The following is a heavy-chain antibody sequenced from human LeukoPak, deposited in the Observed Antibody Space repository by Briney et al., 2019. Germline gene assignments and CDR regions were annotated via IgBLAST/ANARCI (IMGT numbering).Heavy chain of an antibody. CDR3: AKDLHGGYSSDY. V-gene: IGHV3-30*02. D-gene: IGHD4-23*01. Sequence: PGGSLRLSCAAPGFTFNNFGMHWVRQAPGKGLEWVSFIGYEGVHKYYADSVKGRFTISKDNSKATLYLQMNSLRPEDTAVYYCAKDLHGGYSSDYWGQGTLVTVFS. CDR1: GFTFNNFG. CDR2: IGYEGVHK. J-gene: IGHJ4*02.